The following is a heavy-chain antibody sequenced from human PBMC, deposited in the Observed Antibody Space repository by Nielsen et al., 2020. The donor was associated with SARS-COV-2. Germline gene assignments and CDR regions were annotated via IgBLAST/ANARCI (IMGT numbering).Heavy chain of an antibody. J-gene: IGHJ4*02. CDR1: GYTFTSYD. Sequence: ASVKVSCKASGYTFTSYDINWVRQATGQGLEWMGWMNPNSGNTGYAQKFQGRVTMTRNTSISTAYMELSSLRSEDTAVYYCARVPDTAMAMIDYWGQGTLVTVSS. CDR3: ARVPDTAMAMIDY. CDR2: MNPNSGNT. V-gene: IGHV1-8*01. D-gene: IGHD5-18*01.